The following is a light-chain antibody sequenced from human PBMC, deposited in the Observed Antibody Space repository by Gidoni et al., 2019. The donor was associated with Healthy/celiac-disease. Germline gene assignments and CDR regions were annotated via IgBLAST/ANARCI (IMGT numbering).Light chain of an antibody. CDR2: EGS. J-gene: IGLJ3*02. Sequence: QSALTQPASVSGSPGQSITISCTGTSSDVGSYNLVSWYQQPPGKAPKLMIYEGSKRPSGVSNRFSGSKSGNTASLTISGLQAEDEADYYCCSYAGSSLKVFGGGTKLTVL. CDR1: SSDVGSYNL. V-gene: IGLV2-23*01. CDR3: CSYAGSSLKV.